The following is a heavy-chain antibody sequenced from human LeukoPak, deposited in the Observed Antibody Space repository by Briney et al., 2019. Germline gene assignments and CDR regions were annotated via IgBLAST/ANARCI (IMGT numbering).Heavy chain of an antibody. CDR3: ARGNYDSSY. Sequence: PSATLSLTCTVSGGSIIDHYWSCLRQPPGKGLEWIGEINHSGSTNYNPSLKSRVTISVDTSKNQFSLKLSSVTAADTAVYYCARGNYDSSYWGQGTLVTVSS. D-gene: IGHD3-22*01. CDR1: GGSIIDHY. J-gene: IGHJ4*02. V-gene: IGHV4-34*01. CDR2: INHSGST.